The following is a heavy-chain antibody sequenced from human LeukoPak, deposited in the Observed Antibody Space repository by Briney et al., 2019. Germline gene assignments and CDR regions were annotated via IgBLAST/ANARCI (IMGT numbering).Heavy chain of an antibody. CDR3: ARGYYNMDV. Sequence: GGSLRLSCAASGFTFSDYSMYWVRQAPGKGLEWVSHIRSSSNSIHYADSVKGRFTISRDNVQNSVYLQMNSLRDEDTAVYYCARGYYNMDVWGQGTTVTVSS. J-gene: IGHJ6*02. V-gene: IGHV3-48*02. CDR2: IRSSSNSI. CDR1: GFTFSDYS.